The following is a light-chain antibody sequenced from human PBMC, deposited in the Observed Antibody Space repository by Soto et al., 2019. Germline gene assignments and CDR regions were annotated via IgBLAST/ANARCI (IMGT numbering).Light chain of an antibody. CDR1: RDISVY. J-gene: IGKJ2*01. V-gene: IGKV1-33*01. CDR3: QHYDNLPPYT. Sequence: DIQMTQSPSSLSASVGDRVTITCQASRDISVYLNWYQQKPGKPPKLLVFDASNLQTGVPSRFSGRGSGTHFTFTISSLQPEDIATYYCQHYDNLPPYTFGQGTRLEIK. CDR2: DAS.